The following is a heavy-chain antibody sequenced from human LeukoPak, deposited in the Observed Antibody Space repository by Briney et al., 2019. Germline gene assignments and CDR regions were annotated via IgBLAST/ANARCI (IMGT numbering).Heavy chain of an antibody. CDR2: IYHSGST. V-gene: IGHV4-4*02. J-gene: IGHJ4*02. CDR1: GGSVSSSNW. CDR3: ARGRPYYDFWSGYLPPYYFDY. Sequence: SETLSLTCAVSGGSVSSSNWWSWVRQPPGKGLEWIGEIYHSGSTNYNPSLKSRVTISVDTSKNQFSLKLSSVTAADTAVYYCARGRPYYDFWSGYLPPYYFDYWGQGTLVTVSS. D-gene: IGHD3-3*01.